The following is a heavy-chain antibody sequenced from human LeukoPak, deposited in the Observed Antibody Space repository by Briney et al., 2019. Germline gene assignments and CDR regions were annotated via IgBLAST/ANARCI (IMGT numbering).Heavy chain of an antibody. CDR2: ISHTGST. D-gene: IGHD1-14*01. CDR3: ARGRYGTISRGWFDP. Sequence: SETLSLTCTVSGYSISRGYYWGWIRQPPGKGLEWIGSISHTGSTYYNPSLKSRVTISLDTSKKEISLKLTSVTAADTAVYYCARGRYGTISRGWFDPWGQGTLVTVSS. V-gene: IGHV4-38-2*02. J-gene: IGHJ5*02. CDR1: GYSISRGYY.